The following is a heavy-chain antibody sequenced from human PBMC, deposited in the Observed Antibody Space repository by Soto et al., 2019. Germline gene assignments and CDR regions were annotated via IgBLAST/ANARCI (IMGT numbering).Heavy chain of an antibody. Sequence: QDQLVQSGGEVKKPGASVKVSCKASGYSFTNYGITWVRQAPGQVFEWMGWISAYNGDTNYAQKLQGRVTMTTDASTSTAYLELRSLRSDDTAVYYCARDRGVAPPVAGNTHYYYYMDVWGKGTTVTVSS. CDR3: ARDRGVAPPVAGNTHYYYYMDV. CDR2: ISAYNGDT. V-gene: IGHV1-18*01. J-gene: IGHJ6*03. CDR1: GYSFTNYG. D-gene: IGHD6-19*01.